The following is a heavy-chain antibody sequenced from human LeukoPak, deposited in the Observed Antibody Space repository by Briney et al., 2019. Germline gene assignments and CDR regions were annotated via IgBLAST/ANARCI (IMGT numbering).Heavy chain of an antibody. CDR1: GGSSSSRNFY. J-gene: IGHJ4*02. CDR3: ARHAGGYSNYYFDY. Sequence: SETLSLTCTVSGGSSSSRNFYWGWIRQPPGKGLEWIGSMYYSGSTYYNPSLQSRVTISVDTSKNQFSLRLSSVTAADTAVYHCARHAGGYSNYYFDYWGQGTLVTVSS. D-gene: IGHD5-12*01. CDR2: MYYSGST. V-gene: IGHV4-39*01.